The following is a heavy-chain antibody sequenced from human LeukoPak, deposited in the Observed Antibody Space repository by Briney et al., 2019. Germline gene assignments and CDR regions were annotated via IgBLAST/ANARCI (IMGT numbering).Heavy chain of an antibody. V-gene: IGHV3-7*01. CDR2: IKQEGSEK. J-gene: IGHJ4*02. CDR1: EFTFSNYW. Sequence: PGGSLRLSCAASEFTFSNYWISWVRQAPGKGLEWVANIKQEGSEKYHVESVKGRFTISRDNAKTSLYLQMNSLRAEDTAVYYCVRDRKIQLWEDYYFDYWGQGTLVTVSS. CDR3: VRDRKIQLWEDYYFDY. D-gene: IGHD5-18*01.